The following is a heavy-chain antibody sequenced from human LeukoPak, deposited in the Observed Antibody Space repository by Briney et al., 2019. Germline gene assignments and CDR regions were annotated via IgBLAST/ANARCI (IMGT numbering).Heavy chain of an antibody. CDR2: ISGSGGST. Sequence: GGSLRLSCAASGFTFSSYAMSWVRQAPGKGLEWVSAISGSGGSTYYADSVKGRFTISRDNPKNTLYLQMNSLRAEDTAVYYCARDQGVVPAAIIGYFQHWGQGTLVTVSS. V-gene: IGHV3-23*01. J-gene: IGHJ1*01. CDR3: ARDQGVVPAAIIGYFQH. CDR1: GFTFSSYA. D-gene: IGHD2-2*02.